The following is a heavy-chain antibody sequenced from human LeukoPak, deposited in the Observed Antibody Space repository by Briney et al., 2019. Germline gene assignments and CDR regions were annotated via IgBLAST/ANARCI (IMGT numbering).Heavy chain of an antibody. J-gene: IGHJ6*03. CDR3: ARDKDYSESGLLGYYYYYMDV. V-gene: IGHV1-46*01. Sequence: ASVKVSCMASGYTFTSYYMHWVRQAPGQGLEWMGIINPSGGSTSYAQKFQGRVTMTRDTSTSTVYMELSSLRSEDTAVYYCARDKDYSESGLLGYYYYYMDVWGKGTTVTVSS. CDR1: GYTFTSYY. D-gene: IGHD4-11*01. CDR2: INPSGGST.